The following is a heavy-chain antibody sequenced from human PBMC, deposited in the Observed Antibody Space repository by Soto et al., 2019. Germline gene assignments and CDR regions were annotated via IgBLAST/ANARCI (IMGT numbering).Heavy chain of an antibody. V-gene: IGHV3-23*01. D-gene: IGHD6-19*01. J-gene: IGHJ6*02. CDR1: GFTFSSYA. Sequence: EVQLLESGGNLVQPGVSLRLSCAASGFTFSSYAMNWVRQAPGKGLEWVSSISASGGSTLYADSVKGRITISRDNSKNTLYLQLNSLRAEDTAVYFCAKGRAPSDWYPPYYYGMDVWGLGTTVTVSS. CDR2: ISASGGST. CDR3: AKGRAPSDWYPPYYYGMDV.